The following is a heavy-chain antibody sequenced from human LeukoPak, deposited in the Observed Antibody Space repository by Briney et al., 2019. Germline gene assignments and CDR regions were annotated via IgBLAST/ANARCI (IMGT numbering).Heavy chain of an antibody. CDR1: GFTFSSYS. J-gene: IGHJ4*02. CDR2: ISSSGSHM. V-gene: IGHV3-21*01. Sequence: PGGSLRLSCAASGFTFSSYSMNWVRQAPGKGLEWVSSISSSGSHMYYADSVKGRFTISRDNSKNTLYLQMNSLRAEDTAVYYCAKDLGVRYFDWLIPGSDYWGQGTLVTVSS. CDR3: AKDLGVRYFDWLIPGSDY. D-gene: IGHD3-9*01.